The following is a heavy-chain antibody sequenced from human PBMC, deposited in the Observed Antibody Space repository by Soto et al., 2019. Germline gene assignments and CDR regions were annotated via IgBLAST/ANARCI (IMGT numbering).Heavy chain of an antibody. CDR1: GGTFSSYA. CDR3: TRELNTESSAYYSFAY. CDR2: IIPIFDTA. D-gene: IGHD3-22*01. J-gene: IGHJ4*02. V-gene: IGHV1-69*05. Sequence: SVKVSCKASGGTFSSYAISWVRQAPGQGLEWMGGIIPIFDTANYAQKFQGRVTMTTDRSTTTTYMELRSLRADDTAVYYCTRELNTESSAYYSFAYWGQGTLVTVSS.